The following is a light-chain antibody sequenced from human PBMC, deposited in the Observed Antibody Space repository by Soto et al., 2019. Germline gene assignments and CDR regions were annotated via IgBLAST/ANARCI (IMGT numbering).Light chain of an antibody. CDR2: GAS. CDR3: QQYNNWPPPWT. Sequence: EIVMTQSPATLSVSPGERATLSCRASQSVSSNLAWYQQKPGQAPRLLIYGASTRATAIPARFSGSGSGTEFTRTISSLQSEDFAVYYGQQYNNWPPPWTFGQGTKVQIK. CDR1: QSVSSN. J-gene: IGKJ1*01. V-gene: IGKV3-15*01.